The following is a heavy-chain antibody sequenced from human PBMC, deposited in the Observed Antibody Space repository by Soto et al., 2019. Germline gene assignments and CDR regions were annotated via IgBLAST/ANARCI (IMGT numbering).Heavy chain of an antibody. Sequence: XESLKISLNGSVYSLTSYVVVWVRQMPGKGLEWMGIIYPGDSDTTYSPSFQGQVTISADKSISTAYLQWNNLKASDTAIYYCARLILGATEAFDLWGQGTMVTVSS. J-gene: IGHJ3*01. CDR3: ARLILGATEAFDL. V-gene: IGHV5-51*01. CDR1: VYSLTSYV. CDR2: IYPGDSDT. D-gene: IGHD1-26*01.